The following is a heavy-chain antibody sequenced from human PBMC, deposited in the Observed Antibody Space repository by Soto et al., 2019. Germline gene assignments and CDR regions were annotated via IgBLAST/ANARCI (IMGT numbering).Heavy chain of an antibody. J-gene: IGHJ5*02. CDR2: IIPIFGTA. D-gene: IGHD1-1*01. V-gene: IGHV1-69*12. Sequence: QVQLVQSGAEVKKPGSSVKVSCKASGGTFSSYAISWVRQAPGQGLEWMGGIIPIFGTANYAQKFQGRVTITADESTRTADMELSSQRSEDTAVYYCARGGVQLDLRFDPWGQGTLVTVSS. CDR1: GGTFSSYA. CDR3: ARGGVQLDLRFDP.